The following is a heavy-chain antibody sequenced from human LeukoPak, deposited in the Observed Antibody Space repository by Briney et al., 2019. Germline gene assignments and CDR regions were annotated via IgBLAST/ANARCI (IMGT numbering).Heavy chain of an antibody. CDR1: GYTFIDYY. CDR2: INPNSGGT. J-gene: IGHJ4*02. V-gene: IGHV1-2*02. D-gene: IGHD3-22*01. CDR3: ASGGYYDGGVYYPLDY. Sequence: ASVKVSCKTSGYTFIDYYMHWVRQAPGQGLEWMGWINPNSGGTNYAQKFQGRVTMTRDTSISTAYMELTSLRSDDAAVYYCASGGYYDGGVYYPLDYWGQGTLVTVSS.